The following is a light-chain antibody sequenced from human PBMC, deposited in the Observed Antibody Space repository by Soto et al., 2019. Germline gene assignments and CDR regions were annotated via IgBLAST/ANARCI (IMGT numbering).Light chain of an antibody. Sequence: QSVLTQPASVSGSPGQSITISCTGTSSDVGGYNYVSWYQQHPGKAPKLMIYGVTNRPSGVSNRFSGSKSGNTASLTISGLQAEDEADYYGSSYTSSSTPYVFGTGTKLTVL. CDR2: GVT. CDR1: SSDVGGYNY. J-gene: IGLJ1*01. CDR3: SSYTSSSTPYV. V-gene: IGLV2-14*01.